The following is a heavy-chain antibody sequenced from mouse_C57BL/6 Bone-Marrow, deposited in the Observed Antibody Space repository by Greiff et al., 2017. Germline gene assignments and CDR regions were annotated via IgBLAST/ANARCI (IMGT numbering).Heavy chain of an antibody. D-gene: IGHD2-5*01. CDR2: FYPGSGSI. Sequence: QVQLQQSGAELVKPGASVKLSCKASGYTFTEYTIHWVKQRSGQGLEWIGWFYPGSGSIKYNEKFKDKATLTAYKSSSTAYMELSRLTAEDSAVYFCAKHGDYYRNYWFFAYWGQGTLVTVSA. CDR1: GYTFTEYT. J-gene: IGHJ3*01. CDR3: AKHGDYYRNYWFFAY. V-gene: IGHV1-62-2*01.